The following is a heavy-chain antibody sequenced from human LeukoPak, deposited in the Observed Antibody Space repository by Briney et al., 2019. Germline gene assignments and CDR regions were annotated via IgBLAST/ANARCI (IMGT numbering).Heavy chain of an antibody. CDR1: GGSIISGGYY. J-gene: IGHJ5*02. CDR3: ARGHAYSSGPLWLDP. V-gene: IGHV4-31*03. Sequence: SETLSLTCTVSGGSIISGGYYWSWIRQHPGKGLEWIGTIYYSGSTYYNPSLKSRVTISVDTSKNQFSLKLSSVTAADTAVYYCARGHAYSSGPLWLDPWGQGTLVTVSS. CDR2: IYYSGST. D-gene: IGHD6-19*01.